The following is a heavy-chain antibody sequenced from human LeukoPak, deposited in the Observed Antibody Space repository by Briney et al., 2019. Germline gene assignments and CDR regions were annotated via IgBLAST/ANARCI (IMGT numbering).Heavy chain of an antibody. D-gene: IGHD2-2*01. CDR2: IIPIFGTA. CDR3: ARLQDIVVVPAAANWFDP. CDR1: GGTFSSYA. V-gene: IGHV1-69*13. J-gene: IGHJ5*02. Sequence: SVKVSCKASGGTFSSYAISWVRQAPGQGLEWMGGIIPIFGTANYAQKFQGRVTITADESTSTAYMELSSLRSEDTAVYYCARLQDIVVVPAAANWFDPWGQGTLVTVSS.